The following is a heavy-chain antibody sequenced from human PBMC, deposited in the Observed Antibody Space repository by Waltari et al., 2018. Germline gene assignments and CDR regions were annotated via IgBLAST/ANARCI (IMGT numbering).Heavy chain of an antibody. J-gene: IGHJ4*02. Sequence: EVQLVESGGGFVQPGGSLRLSVAAPGFIFLSYWMNWVRQAPGKGLVSVSHINTDGSITNYADSVKGRFTISRDNAKNTLSLQMNSLRAEDTAVYYCVMYSSSFLGDCWGQGTLVAVSS. CDR2: INTDGSIT. CDR3: VMYSSSFLGDC. CDR1: GFIFLSYW. V-gene: IGHV3-74*01. D-gene: IGHD6-13*01.